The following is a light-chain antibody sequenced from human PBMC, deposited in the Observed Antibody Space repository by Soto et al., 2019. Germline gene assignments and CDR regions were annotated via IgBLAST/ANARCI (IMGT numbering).Light chain of an antibody. CDR2: GAS. Sequence: EIVMTQSPATLSLSPGERAALSCRASQSINSELAWYQQKPGQPPRLLIYGASTRATGVPARFTVSESGSEFTLTISVLQSEDFAVYYCQQGHNWPLTFGQGTRLEI. CDR3: QQGHNWPLT. CDR1: QSINSE. J-gene: IGKJ2*01. V-gene: IGKV3-15*01.